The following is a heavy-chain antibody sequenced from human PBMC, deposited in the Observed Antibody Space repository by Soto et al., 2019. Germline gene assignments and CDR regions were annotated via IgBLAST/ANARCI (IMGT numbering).Heavy chain of an antibody. D-gene: IGHD2-15*01. CDR3: VARRYCSNGTCPRYLDY. V-gene: IGHV1-69*13. CDR1: GGTFSNYA. Sequence: SVKVSCKASGGTFSNYAISWVRQAPGQGLEWMGGIIPIFGTTNYPQKSQGRVTITADEPTSTSYMELGSLRSEDTAVYFCVARRYCSNGTCPRYLDYWGQGTLVTVSS. CDR2: IIPIFGTT. J-gene: IGHJ4*02.